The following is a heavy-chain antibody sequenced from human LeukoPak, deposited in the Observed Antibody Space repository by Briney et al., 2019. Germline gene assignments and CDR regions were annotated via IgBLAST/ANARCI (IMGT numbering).Heavy chain of an antibody. V-gene: IGHV1-18*01. CDR1: GYTFTSYG. CDR2: ISAYNGNT. Sequence: GASVKVSCKASGYTFTSYGISWVRQAPGQGLEWMGWISAYNGNTNYAQKLQGRVTMTTDTSTSTAYMELRCLRSDDTAVYYCARDPFRSYSSSRHTTELDYWGQGTLVTVSS. D-gene: IGHD6-6*01. J-gene: IGHJ4*02. CDR3: ARDPFRSYSSSRHTTELDY.